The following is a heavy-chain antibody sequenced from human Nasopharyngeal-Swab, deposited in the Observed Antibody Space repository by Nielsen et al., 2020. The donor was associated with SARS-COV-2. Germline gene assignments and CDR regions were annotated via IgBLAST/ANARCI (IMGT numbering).Heavy chain of an antibody. CDR2: STSSGSYI. CDR3: AKYLGSGSYQAFCDY. CDR1: GFTFTTYS. Sequence: GESLKISCAASGFTFTTYSMNWIRQTPGKGLEWVSYSTSSGSYIWYADSVKGRFTISRDNAKNSLFLQMNSLRAEDTAVYYCAKYLGSGSYQAFCDYWGHGTLVTVSS. D-gene: IGHD1-26*01. V-gene: IGHV3-21*05. J-gene: IGHJ4*01.